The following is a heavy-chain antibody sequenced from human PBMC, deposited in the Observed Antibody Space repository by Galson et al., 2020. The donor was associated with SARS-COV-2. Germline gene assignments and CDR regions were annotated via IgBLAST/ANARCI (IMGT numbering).Heavy chain of an antibody. CDR2: IYHTGST. J-gene: IGHJ4*02. V-gene: IGHV4-39*07. CDR1: GGSIGGSTYY. CDR3: ARDQAD. Sequence: SETLSLTCTVSGGSIGGSTYYWGWIRQPPGKGLEWIGSIYHTGSTYYNSSLKSRITISVDTSKNQFSLKLSSMTAADTAVYYCARDQADWGQGTLVSVSS.